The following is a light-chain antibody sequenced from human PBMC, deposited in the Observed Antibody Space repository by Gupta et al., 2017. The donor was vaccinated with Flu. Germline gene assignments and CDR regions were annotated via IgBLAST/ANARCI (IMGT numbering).Light chain of an antibody. CDR1: QSVLYNSNNKEY. CDR3: QQYYTTPHT. V-gene: IGKV4-1*01. CDR2: WAS. Sequence: SLGERATINCKSSQSVLYNSNNKEYLAWYQQKPGQPPKLLIYWASTRESGVPDRFSGSGSGTDFALTISSLRAEDVAVYYCQQYYTTPHTFGQGTKLEIK. J-gene: IGKJ2*01.